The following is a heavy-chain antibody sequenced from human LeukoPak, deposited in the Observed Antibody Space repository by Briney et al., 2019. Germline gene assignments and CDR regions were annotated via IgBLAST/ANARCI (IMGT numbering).Heavy chain of an antibody. CDR1: GFTFSSYA. J-gene: IGHJ3*02. D-gene: IGHD1-26*01. CDR3: ARGAGGNAFDI. CDR2: ISYDGSNK. V-gene: IGHV3-30*04. Sequence: PGRSLRLSCAASGFTFSSYAMHWVRQAPGKGLEWVAVISYDGSNKYYADSVKGRFTISRDNSKNTLYLQMNSLRAEDTAVYYCARGAGGNAFDIWGQGTMVTVSS.